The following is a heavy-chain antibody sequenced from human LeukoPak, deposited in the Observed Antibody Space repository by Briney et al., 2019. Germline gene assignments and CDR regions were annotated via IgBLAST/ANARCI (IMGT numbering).Heavy chain of an antibody. J-gene: IGHJ5*02. CDR3: ARDAQVSVAGMNWFDP. D-gene: IGHD6-19*01. CDR1: GGSISSSSYY. V-gene: IGHV4-39*07. CDR2: IYYSGST. Sequence: PSETLSLTCTVSGGSISSSSYYWGWIRQPPGKGLEWIGSIYYSGSTYYNPSLKSRVTISVDTSKNQFSLKLRSVTAADTAVYYCARDAQVSVAGMNWFDPWGQGTLVTVSS.